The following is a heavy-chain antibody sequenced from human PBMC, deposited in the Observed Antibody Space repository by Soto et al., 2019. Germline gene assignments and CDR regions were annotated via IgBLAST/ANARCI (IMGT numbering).Heavy chain of an antibody. CDR3: ARGTTVIAYEFDY. CDR1: GFTFSDYY. CDR2: ISSSGYTI. Sequence: QVQLVESGGGLVKPEGSLRLSCAASGFTFSDYYMSWIRQAPGKGLEWVSYISSSGYTIYYADSVRGRFTISRDNAKNSLYLQMNSLRVEDTAVYYGARGTTVIAYEFDYWGQGTLVTVSS. J-gene: IGHJ4*02. V-gene: IGHV3-11*01. D-gene: IGHD4-17*01.